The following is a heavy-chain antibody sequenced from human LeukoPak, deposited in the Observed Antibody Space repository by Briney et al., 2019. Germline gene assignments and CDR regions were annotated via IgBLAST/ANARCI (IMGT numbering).Heavy chain of an antibody. CDR3: AKDGISGWYGNHFDF. CDR1: GFTFSSYA. D-gene: IGHD6-19*01. Sequence: GGSLRLSCAASGFTFSSYAMDWVRQAPGKGLEWVSSIRGSGDSTYYADSVKGRFIISRDNSKNTLYLQISSLRVEDTAIYYCAKDGISGWYGNHFDFWGQGTLVTGSS. V-gene: IGHV3-23*01. CDR2: IRGSGDST. J-gene: IGHJ4*02.